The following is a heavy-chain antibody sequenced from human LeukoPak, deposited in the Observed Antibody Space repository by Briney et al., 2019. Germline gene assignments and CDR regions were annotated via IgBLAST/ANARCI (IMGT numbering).Heavy chain of an antibody. V-gene: IGHV3-15*01. CDR1: GFTFNNAW. Sequence: GSLRLSCAASGFTFNNAWMNWVRQVPGKGLEWVGRVKSKADGGTTDYAAPVEGRFTISRDDSENTLYLQMSSLKTEDTAVYXXXSDPRIGRYFDYWGQGTLVTVSS. CDR3: XSDPRIGRYFDY. D-gene: IGHD1-26*01. J-gene: IGHJ4*02. CDR2: VKSKADGGTT.